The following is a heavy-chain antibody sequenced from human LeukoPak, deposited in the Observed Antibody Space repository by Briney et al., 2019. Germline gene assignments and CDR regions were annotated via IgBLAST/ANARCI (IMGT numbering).Heavy chain of an antibody. CDR1: GFTVSSYY. J-gene: IGHJ4*02. CDR2: IYTGGGG. Sequence: SGGSLRLSCAASGFTVSSYYMNWVRQAPGKELEWVSVIYTGGGGYYADSVRGRFTISRDTSKNMVFLQMNSLRVEDTAVYYCARGIDYWGRGTLVTVSS. CDR3: ARGIDY. V-gene: IGHV3-53*01.